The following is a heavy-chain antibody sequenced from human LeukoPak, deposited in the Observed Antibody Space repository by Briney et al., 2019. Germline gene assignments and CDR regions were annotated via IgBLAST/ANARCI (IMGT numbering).Heavy chain of an antibody. V-gene: IGHV4-30-4*01. CDR2: IYYSGST. CDR3: VRDDYYDSTFDY. J-gene: IGHJ4*02. CDR1: GGSISSGDYY. Sequence: SETLSLTCSVSGGSISSGDYYWSWIRQPPGKGLEWIGYIYYSGSTYYNPSLKSRVTISVDTSKNQFSLNLSSVTAADTAVYYCVRDDYYDSTFDYWGQGTLVTVSS. D-gene: IGHD3-22*01.